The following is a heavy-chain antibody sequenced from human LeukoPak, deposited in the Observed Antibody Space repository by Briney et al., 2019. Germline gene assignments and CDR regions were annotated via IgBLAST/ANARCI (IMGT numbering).Heavy chain of an antibody. D-gene: IGHD3-16*01. Sequence: PSETLSLPCTVSGGSISGYYWSWIRQPPGKTLECIAHIHYTGRTTYNPSLQSRVTMSLDTSRNHCSLNLNSVSATDTAVYYSARHKDGGSWSLDYWGPGTLVTVSS. CDR2: IHYTGRT. J-gene: IGHJ4*02. CDR1: GGSISGYY. V-gene: IGHV4-59*08. CDR3: ARHKDGGSWSLDY.